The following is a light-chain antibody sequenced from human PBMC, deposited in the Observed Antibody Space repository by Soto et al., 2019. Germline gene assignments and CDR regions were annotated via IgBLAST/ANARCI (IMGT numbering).Light chain of an antibody. CDR1: SSDVGGYNY. CDR3: SSYTSGSTPHVV. Sequence: QSVLAQPASVSGSPGQSITISCTGTSSDVGGYNYVSWYQQHPGKAPKLMIYEVSNRPSGVSNRFSGSKSGNTASLTISGLQAEDEADYYCSSYTSGSTPHVVFGGGTQLTVL. V-gene: IGLV2-14*01. CDR2: EVS. J-gene: IGLJ2*01.